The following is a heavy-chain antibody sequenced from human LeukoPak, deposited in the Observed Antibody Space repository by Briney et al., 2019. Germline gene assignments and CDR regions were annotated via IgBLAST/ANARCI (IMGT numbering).Heavy chain of an antibody. CDR2: ISTSGST. CDR3: ARATTGYGSGKNYYYYMDV. V-gene: IGHV4-4*07. D-gene: IGHD3-10*01. J-gene: IGHJ6*03. Sequence: PSETLSLTCTVSGGSISSYYWSWIRQPAGKGLESIGHISTSGSTNYNPSLKSRVTMSVDTSKNQFSLKLSSVTAADTAVYYCARATTGYGSGKNYYYYMDVWGKGTTVTISS. CDR1: GGSISSYY.